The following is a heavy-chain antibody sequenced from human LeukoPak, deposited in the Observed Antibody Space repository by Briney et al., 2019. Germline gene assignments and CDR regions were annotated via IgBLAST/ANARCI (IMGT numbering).Heavy chain of an antibody. CDR2: ISAYNGNT. Sequence: ASVKVSCKASGYTFTSYGISWVRQAPGQGLEWMGWISAYNGNTNYAQKLQGSVTMTTDTSTSTAYMELRSLRSDDTAVYYCARDVIFCSSTSCYTSNYYYGMDVWGQGTTVTVSS. CDR1: GYTFTSYG. CDR3: ARDVIFCSSTSCYTSNYYYGMDV. V-gene: IGHV1-18*01. D-gene: IGHD2-2*02. J-gene: IGHJ6*02.